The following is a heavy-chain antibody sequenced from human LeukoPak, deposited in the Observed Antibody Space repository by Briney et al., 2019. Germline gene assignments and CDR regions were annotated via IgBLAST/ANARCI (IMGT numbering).Heavy chain of an antibody. D-gene: IGHD2-21*02. CDR3: ARTYCGGDCNNRYFDY. CDR2: INPSGGNT. V-gene: IGHV1-46*01. J-gene: IGHJ4*02. CDR1: GYILSSYY. Sequence: RASVKVSCKASGYILSSYYMHWVRQASGQGLEWMGIINPSGGNTDYAQKFQGRVTMTRDKSTSTVYMELNSLRSEDTALYYCARTYCGGDCNNRYFDYWGQGTLVTVSS.